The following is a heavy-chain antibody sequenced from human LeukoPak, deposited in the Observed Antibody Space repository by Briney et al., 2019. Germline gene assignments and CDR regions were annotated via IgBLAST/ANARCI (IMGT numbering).Heavy chain of an antibody. D-gene: IGHD3-10*01. J-gene: IGHJ3*02. CDR2: VSYSGST. CDR3: AREVGSLWFGESAFDI. Sequence: SGTLSLTCTVSGGSISSTNYYWGWIRQPPGKGLEWIGSVSYSGSTYYNPSLKSRVTISVDRSKNQFSLKLSSVTAADTAVYYCAREVGSLWFGESAFDIWGQGTMVTVSS. CDR1: GGSISSTNYY. V-gene: IGHV4-39*07.